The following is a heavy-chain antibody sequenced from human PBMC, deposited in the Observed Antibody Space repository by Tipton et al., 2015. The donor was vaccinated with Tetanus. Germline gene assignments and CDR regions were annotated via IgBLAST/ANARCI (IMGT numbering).Heavy chain of an antibody. CDR3: ARIGWLQQNKPAFDI. V-gene: IGHV4-59*01. Sequence: TLSLTCTVSGGSIISYYWTWIRQPPGRGLEWIGYVHYSGSTNYSPSLRSRVTLSVDTSKNQFSLKLSSVTAADTAVYYCARIGWLQQNKPAFDIWGQGTVVTVSS. CDR1: GGSIISYY. J-gene: IGHJ3*02. D-gene: IGHD6-19*01. CDR2: VHYSGST.